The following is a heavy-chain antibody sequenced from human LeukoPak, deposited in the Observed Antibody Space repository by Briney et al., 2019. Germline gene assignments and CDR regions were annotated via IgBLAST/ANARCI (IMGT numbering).Heavy chain of an antibody. J-gene: IGHJ4*02. Sequence: PGGSLRLSCAASGFTFKNYEFSWVRQAPGKGLEWVSHIYTDSTIYQADSVKGRFTISRDNAKNSLYLRMNGLRAEDTAVYYCARASNSPFDFWGQGTLVTVSS. CDR1: GFTFKNYE. CDR3: ARASNSPFDF. D-gene: IGHD2-21*01. V-gene: IGHV3-48*03. CDR2: IYTDSTI.